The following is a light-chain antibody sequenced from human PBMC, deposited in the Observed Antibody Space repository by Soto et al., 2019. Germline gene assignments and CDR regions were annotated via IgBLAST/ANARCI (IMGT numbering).Light chain of an antibody. V-gene: IGKV3-20*01. CDR2: GAS. J-gene: IGKJ2*01. Sequence: EIVLTQTPGTLSLSPGERATLSCRASQSVTSSHLAWYQQKPGQAPRLLIDGASTRATGILDRFSGSGSDIDFSLTIRRLDPEDFAMYYCLLYFSPDRYTFGPGTKVQIK. CDR3: LLYFSPDRYT. CDR1: QSVTSSH.